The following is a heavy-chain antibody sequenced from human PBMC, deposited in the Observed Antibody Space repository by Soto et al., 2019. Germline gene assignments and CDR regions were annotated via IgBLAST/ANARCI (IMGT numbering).Heavy chain of an antibody. D-gene: IGHD3-16*02. CDR1: GFTFSSYG. V-gene: IGHV3-30*18. Sequence: GSLRLSCAASGFTFSSYGMHWVRQAPGKGLEWVAVISYDGSNKYYADSVKGRFTISRDNSKNTLYLQMNSLRAEDTAVYYCAKVIVVTYCMDVWGQGTTVTVSS. J-gene: IGHJ6*02. CDR3: AKVIVVTYCMDV. CDR2: ISYDGSNK.